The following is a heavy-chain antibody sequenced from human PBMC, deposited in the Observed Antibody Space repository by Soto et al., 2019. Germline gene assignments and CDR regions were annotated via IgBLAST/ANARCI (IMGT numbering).Heavy chain of an antibody. CDR3: ARGGSPRSAFDI. CDR1: GFTFSRNT. V-gene: IGHV3-23*01. D-gene: IGHD3-16*01. J-gene: IGHJ3*02. CDR2: ISGSGGNT. Sequence: SLRLSCSASGFTFSRNTMSWVRQAPGKGPEWVSSISGSGGNTYYADSVKGRFTISRDNSNNILYVQMNSLRADDTAVYFCARGGSPRSAFDIWGQGTLVTVSS.